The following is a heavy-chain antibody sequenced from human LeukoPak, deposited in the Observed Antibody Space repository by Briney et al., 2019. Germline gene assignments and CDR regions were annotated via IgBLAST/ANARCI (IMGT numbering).Heavy chain of an antibody. CDR2: ISSTGSTI. CDR1: GFTFSSYE. Sequence: GGSLRLSCAASGFTFSSYEMNWVRQAPGKGLEWVSCISSTGSTIYYADSVRGRFTVSRDNAKNSLYLQMNSLRAEDTAVYYCARPGYNSGSEYFDHWGQGTLVTVSS. D-gene: IGHD6-19*01. V-gene: IGHV3-48*03. J-gene: IGHJ4*02. CDR3: ARPGYNSGSEYFDH.